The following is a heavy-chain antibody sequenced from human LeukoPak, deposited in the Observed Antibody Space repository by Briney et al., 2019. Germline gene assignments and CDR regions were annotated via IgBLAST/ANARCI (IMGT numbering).Heavy chain of an antibody. CDR1: GGSFSGYY. D-gene: IGHD2-15*01. V-gene: IGHV4-34*01. CDR3: AREVAGRYFDL. Sequence: PSETLSLTRAVYGGSFSGYYWSWIRQPPGKGLEWIGEINHSGSTNYNPSLKSRVTISVDTSKKQFSLKLSSVTAADTAVYYCAREVAGRYFDLWGRGTLVTVSS. CDR2: INHSGST. J-gene: IGHJ2*01.